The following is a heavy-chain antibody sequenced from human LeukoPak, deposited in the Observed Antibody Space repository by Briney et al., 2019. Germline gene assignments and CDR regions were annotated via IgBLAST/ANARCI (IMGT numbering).Heavy chain of an antibody. Sequence: VASVKVSCKASGYTFTSYGISWVRQAPGQGLEWMGWISAYNGNTNYAQKIQGRVTMTTDNSTSTAYMEMRSLRSDDKAVYYCARISIPIYCSSTSCYYGTYYYYMDVWGKGTTVTVSS. CDR2: ISAYNGNT. D-gene: IGHD2-2*01. J-gene: IGHJ6*03. CDR1: GYTFTSYG. V-gene: IGHV1-18*01. CDR3: ARISIPIYCSSTSCYYGTYYYYMDV.